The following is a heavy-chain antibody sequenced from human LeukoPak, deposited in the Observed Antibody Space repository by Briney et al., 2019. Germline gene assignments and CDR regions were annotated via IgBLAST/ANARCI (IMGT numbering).Heavy chain of an antibody. D-gene: IGHD3-16*01. CDR1: GYTFTSYG. J-gene: IGHJ1*01. CDR3: ARDRTPSHVWSEYFQH. Sequence: GAAVKVSCKASGYTFTSYGISWVRQAPGQGLEWMGWISAYNGNTNYAQKLQGRVTMTTDTSTSTAYMELRSLRSDDTAVYYCARDRTPSHVWSEYFQHWGQGTLVTVSS. CDR2: ISAYNGNT. V-gene: IGHV1-18*01.